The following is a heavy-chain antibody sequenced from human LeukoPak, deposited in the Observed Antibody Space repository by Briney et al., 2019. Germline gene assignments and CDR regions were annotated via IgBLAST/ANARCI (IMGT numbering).Heavy chain of an antibody. D-gene: IGHD1-1*01. CDR1: GFAFSNSW. V-gene: IGHV3-7*01. CDR2: INHEGGDI. J-gene: IGHJ6*02. CDR3: ATYINWVAGDV. Sequence: GGSLRLSCAASGFAFSNSWMSWVRQAPGKGLEWVANINHEGGDIHYVDSVKGRFTISRDNAKDSLYLQMNSLRAEYTAVYYCATYINWVAGDVWGQGTTVTVSS.